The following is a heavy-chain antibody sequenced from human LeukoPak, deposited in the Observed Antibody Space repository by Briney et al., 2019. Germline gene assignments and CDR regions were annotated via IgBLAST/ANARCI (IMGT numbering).Heavy chain of an antibody. D-gene: IGHD6-19*01. CDR3: ARPSSSQWLGDYYYYGMDV. J-gene: IGHJ6*02. Sequence: PSETLSLTGTVSGGSIGSSSYYWGWIRQPPGKGLEWIGGIYYSGSAYYNPSLKSRVTISVDTSKNQFSLKLSSVTAADTAVYYCARPSSSQWLGDYYYYGMDVWGQGTTVTVSS. V-gene: IGHV4-39*01. CDR1: GGSIGSSSYY. CDR2: IYYSGSA.